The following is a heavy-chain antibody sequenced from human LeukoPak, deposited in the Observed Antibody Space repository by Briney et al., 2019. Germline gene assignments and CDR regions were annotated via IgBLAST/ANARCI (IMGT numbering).Heavy chain of an antibody. D-gene: IGHD5-24*01. J-gene: IGHJ5*02. CDR2: IIPIFGTA. V-gene: IGHV1-69*13. Sequence: SVKVSCKASGGTFSSYAISWVRQAPGQGLEWMGGIIPIFGTANYAQKFQGRVTITADESTSTAYMELSSLRSEDTAVYYCASDNSVRDEAWWFNPWGQGTLVTVSS. CDR3: ASDNSVRDEAWWFNP. CDR1: GGTFSSYA.